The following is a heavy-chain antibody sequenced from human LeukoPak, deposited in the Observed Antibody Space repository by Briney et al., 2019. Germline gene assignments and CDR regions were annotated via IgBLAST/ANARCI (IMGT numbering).Heavy chain of an antibody. CDR1: GCTFSSYG. J-gene: IGHJ4*02. Sequence: GWSLRLSCAGSGCTFSSYGLHWVRLAPGRGLEWVAFIPFDGNNKYYAESLKGRFTISKDNSRNTLYLQMSSLRADDTAIYYCGKGSPRTMESWGQGTLVTVSS. CDR3: GKGSPRTMES. V-gene: IGHV3-30*02. CDR2: IPFDGNNK. D-gene: IGHD4/OR15-4a*01.